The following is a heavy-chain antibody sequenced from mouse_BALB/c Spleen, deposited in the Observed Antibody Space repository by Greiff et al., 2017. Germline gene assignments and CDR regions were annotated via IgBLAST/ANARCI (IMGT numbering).Heavy chain of an antibody. CDR3: ARDYDAMDY. Sequence: EVKLMESGGGLVKPGGSLKLSCAASGFAFSSYDMSWVRQTPENRLEWVAYISSGGGSTYYPDSVKGRFTISRDNAKNTLYLQMSSLKSEDTAMYYCARDYDAMDYWGQGTSVTVSS. CDR1: GFAFSSYD. CDR2: ISSGGGST. J-gene: IGHJ4*01. V-gene: IGHV5-12-1*01.